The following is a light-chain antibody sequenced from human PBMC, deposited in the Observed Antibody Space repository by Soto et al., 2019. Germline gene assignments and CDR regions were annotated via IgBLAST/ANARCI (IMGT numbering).Light chain of an antibody. CDR2: EVT. Sequence: QSALTQPASMSGSPGQSITISCTGTNSDVGGFNYVSWYQQHPDKAPKLIIFEVTDRPSGVSNRFSGSKSGNTASLTISGLQSEDEAEYYCCSYTSRSTLVFGGGTKLTVL. CDR3: CSYTSRSTLV. V-gene: IGLV2-14*01. J-gene: IGLJ2*01. CDR1: NSDVGGFNY.